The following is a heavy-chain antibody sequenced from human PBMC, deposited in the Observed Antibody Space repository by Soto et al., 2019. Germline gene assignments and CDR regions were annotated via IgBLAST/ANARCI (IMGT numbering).Heavy chain of an antibody. D-gene: IGHD5-12*01. CDR2: TNWNGGST. V-gene: IGHV3-20*04. CDR1: GFTFDDYG. Sequence: SGGSLRLSCAASGFTFDDYGMSWVRQAPGKGLEWVSGTNWNGGSTGYADSVKGRFTISRDNAKNSLYLQMNSLRAEDTALYYCARDLSGYVPFDYWGQGTLVTVSS. CDR3: ARDLSGYVPFDY. J-gene: IGHJ4*02.